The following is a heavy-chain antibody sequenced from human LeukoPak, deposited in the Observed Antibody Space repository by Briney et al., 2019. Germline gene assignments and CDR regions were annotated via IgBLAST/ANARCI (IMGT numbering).Heavy chain of an antibody. CDR3: AKLGYCSGGSCYSRAY. J-gene: IGHJ4*02. V-gene: IGHV3-21*01. CDR2: ISSSSSYI. CDR1: GFTFSSYS. D-gene: IGHD2-15*01. Sequence: PGGSLRLSCAASGFTFSSYSMNWVRQAPGKWLEWVSSISSSSSYIYYADSVKGRFTISRDNAKNSLYLQMNSLRAEDTAVYYCAKLGYCSGGSCYSRAYWGQGTLVTVSS.